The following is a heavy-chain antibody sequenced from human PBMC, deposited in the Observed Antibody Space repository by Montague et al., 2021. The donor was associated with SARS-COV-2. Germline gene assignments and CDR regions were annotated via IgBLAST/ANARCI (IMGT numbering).Heavy chain of an antibody. CDR3: AREFRTYGYGGQYWYFDL. D-gene: IGHD3-10*01. V-gene: IGHV4-4*02. J-gene: IGHJ2*01. CDR1: GGSISSSHW. Sequence: SETLSLTCAVSGGSISSSHWWSWVRHPPGKGLEWMGEIYHSRSTNYNPSLNSRVTISIDKSKNQFSMKLSSVTAADTAAYYCAREFRTYGYGGQYWYFDLWGRGTLVTVSS. CDR2: IYHSRST.